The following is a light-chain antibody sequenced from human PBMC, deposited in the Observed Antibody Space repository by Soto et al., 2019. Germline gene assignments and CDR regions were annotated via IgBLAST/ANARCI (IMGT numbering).Light chain of an antibody. Sequence: EIVLTQSPATLSLSPGERATVSCRGSQSVSSYLALYQQKPGQAPRLLTYDASNRATGIPGRFSGSGCGTEFILTISSLQPDDFVVYYCQQYNNWPPVTFGQGTKVDIK. CDR3: QQYNNWPPVT. CDR1: QSVSSY. J-gene: IGKJ1*01. V-gene: IGKV3-11*01. CDR2: DAS.